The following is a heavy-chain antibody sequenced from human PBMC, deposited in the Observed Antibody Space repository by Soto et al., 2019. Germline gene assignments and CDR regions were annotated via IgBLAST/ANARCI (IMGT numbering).Heavy chain of an antibody. CDR1: GYTFTSHA. D-gene: IGHD6-13*01. J-gene: IGHJ5*02. CDR2: INAGNGNT. CDR3: ARDGIAAAGTSRFDP. V-gene: IGHV1-3*05. Sequence: QVQLVQSGAEEKKPGASVKVSCKASGYTFTSHAMHWVRQAPGQRLEWMGWINAGNGNTKYSQKFQGRVTITTDTSASTAYMEMSSLRSEDTAVYYCARDGIAAAGTSRFDPWGQGTLVTVSS.